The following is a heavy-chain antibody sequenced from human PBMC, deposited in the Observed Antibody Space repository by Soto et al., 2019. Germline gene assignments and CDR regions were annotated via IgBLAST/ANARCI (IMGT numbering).Heavy chain of an antibody. J-gene: IGHJ6*03. CDR1: GYSFSNYA. D-gene: IGHD2-2*01. V-gene: IGHV1-3*01. CDR2: VNAGNGNT. Sequence: QVQLVQSGAEVEKSGASVKVSCKASGYSFSNYAVHWVRQAPGQRLEWMGWVNAGNGNTRCSQNFQGRVTITRDTSARTAYLELSSLRSEDTAVYYCARGHLAVVPVASWYYYMDVWGKGTTVTVSS. CDR3: ARGHLAVVPVASWYYYMDV.